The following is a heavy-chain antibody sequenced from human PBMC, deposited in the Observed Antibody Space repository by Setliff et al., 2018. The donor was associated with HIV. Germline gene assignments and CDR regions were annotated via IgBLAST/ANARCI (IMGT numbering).Heavy chain of an antibody. V-gene: IGHV1-18*01. CDR2: ISDYNSNT. CDR1: GYTFTSYG. D-gene: IGHD1-26*01. J-gene: IGHJ4*02. Sequence: ASVKVSCKASGYTFTSYGLSWVRQAPGQGLEWMGWISDYNSNTEYAQKLQGRVTMTKDTSTSTAYMELSSLRSEDTAVYYCARGGEGMALYPDYWGQGTLVTVSS. CDR3: ARGGEGMALYPDY.